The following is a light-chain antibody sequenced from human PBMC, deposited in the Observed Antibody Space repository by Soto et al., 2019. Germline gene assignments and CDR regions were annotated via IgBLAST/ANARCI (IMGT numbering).Light chain of an antibody. V-gene: IGKV3-11*01. CDR3: QQRADWPPLT. CDR1: QSINFY. CDR2: DAS. Sequence: DIVLTQSPATLSLSPGDRATLSCRASQSINFYLAWYQQKPGQSPRLLIYDASKRATGIPVRFSGSGSGTDFSLTITSLEPDDFAIYYCQQRADWPPLTFGGGTKVEIK. J-gene: IGKJ4*01.